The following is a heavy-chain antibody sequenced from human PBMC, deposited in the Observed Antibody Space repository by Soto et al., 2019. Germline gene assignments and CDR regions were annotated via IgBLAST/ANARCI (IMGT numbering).Heavy chain of an antibody. Sequence: SETLSLTCPVSGGSISSYYWSWIRQPPGKGLEWIGYIYYSGSTNYNPSLKSRVTISVDTSKNQFSLKLSSVTAADTAVYYCARCSYSSSPDFDYWGQGTLVTVSS. CDR1: GGSISSYY. J-gene: IGHJ4*02. CDR3: ARCSYSSSPDFDY. V-gene: IGHV4-59*01. CDR2: IYYSGST. D-gene: IGHD6-6*01.